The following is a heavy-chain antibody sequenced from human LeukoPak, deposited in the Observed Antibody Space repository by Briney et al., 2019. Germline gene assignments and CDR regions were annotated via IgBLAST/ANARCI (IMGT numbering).Heavy chain of an antibody. Sequence: ASVKVSCKASGYTFTGYYMHWVRQAPGQGLEWMGWINPNSGGTNYARKFQGRVTMTRDTSISTAYMELSRLRSDDTAVYYCARSGYDFWSGYYSWGQGTLVTVSS. J-gene: IGHJ5*02. V-gene: IGHV1-2*02. CDR2: INPNSGGT. D-gene: IGHD3-3*01. CDR3: ARSGYDFWSGYYS. CDR1: GYTFTGYY.